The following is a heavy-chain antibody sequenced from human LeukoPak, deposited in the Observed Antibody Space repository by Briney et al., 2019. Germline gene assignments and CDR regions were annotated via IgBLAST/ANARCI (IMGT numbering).Heavy chain of an antibody. CDR2: ISAYNGKT. V-gene: IGHV1-18*01. D-gene: IGHD3-9*01. Sequence: ASVKVSCKASGYTFTSYGISWVRQAPGQGLEGMGWISAYNGKTNYAQKLQGRVTMTTDTSTSTAYMELRSLRSDDTAVYYCARGPFYDILTGYYPDPFDYWGQGTLVTVSS. CDR3: ARGPFYDILTGYYPDPFDY. J-gene: IGHJ4*02. CDR1: GYTFTSYG.